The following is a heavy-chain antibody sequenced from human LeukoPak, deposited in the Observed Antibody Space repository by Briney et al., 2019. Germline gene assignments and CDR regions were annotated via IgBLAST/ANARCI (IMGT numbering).Heavy chain of an antibody. CDR2: ISGSGGNT. CDR3: AKDLSPGHY. D-gene: IGHD2/OR15-2a*01. V-gene: IGHV3-23*01. J-gene: IGHJ4*02. Sequence: GGPLGLSCAASGFTFSSYGMSWVRQAPGKGLEWVSAISGSGGNTYYADSVKGRFTISRDNSKNTLYLQMNSLRAEDTAVYYCAKDLSPGHYWGQGTLVTVSS. CDR1: GFTFSSYG.